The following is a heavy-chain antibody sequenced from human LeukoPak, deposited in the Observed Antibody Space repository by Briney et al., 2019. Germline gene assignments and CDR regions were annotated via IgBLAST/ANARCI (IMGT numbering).Heavy chain of an antibody. V-gene: IGHV4-59*12. D-gene: IGHD2-2*01. Sequence: SETLSLTCTVSGGSISSYYWSWIRQPPGKGLEWIGYIYYSGSTNYNPSLKSRVTISVDTSKNQFSLKLSSVTAADTAVYYCARDKDCSSTSCYAGWFDPWGQEPWSPSPQ. J-gene: IGHJ5*02. CDR2: IYYSGST. CDR1: GGSISSYY. CDR3: ARDKDCSSTSCYAGWFDP.